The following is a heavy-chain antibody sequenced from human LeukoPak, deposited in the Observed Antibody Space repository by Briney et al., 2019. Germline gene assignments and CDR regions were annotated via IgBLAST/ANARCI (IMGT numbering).Heavy chain of an antibody. Sequence: SETLSLTCAVSGGSINNYYWSGIRQPAGKGLEWIGRIFTSGSTNYNASLKSRVTMSVDTSKNQFSLKLRSMTAADTAVYYCARAPVTVKDSFDIWGQGTMVTVSS. CDR2: IFTSGST. V-gene: IGHV4-4*07. J-gene: IGHJ3*02. CDR3: ARAPVTVKDSFDI. CDR1: GGSINNYY. D-gene: IGHD4-11*01.